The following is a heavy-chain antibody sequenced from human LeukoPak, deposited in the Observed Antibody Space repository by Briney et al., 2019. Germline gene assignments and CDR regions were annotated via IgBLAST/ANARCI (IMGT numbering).Heavy chain of an antibody. J-gene: IGHJ4*02. CDR1: GFTFSNYA. CDR2: ISYAGSNK. Sequence: PGKSLRLSCAASGFTFSNYAMHWVRQAPGKGLEWVAGISYAGSNKYYTDSVKGRFTVSRDDSKHTLYLQMNSLRAEDTAMYYCARDWAYYFDYWGQGTLVTVSS. D-gene: IGHD3-16*01. CDR3: ARDWAYYFDY. V-gene: IGHV3-30-3*01.